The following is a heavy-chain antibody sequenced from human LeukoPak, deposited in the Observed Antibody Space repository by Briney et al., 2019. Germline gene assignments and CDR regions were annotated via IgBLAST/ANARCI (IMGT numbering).Heavy chain of an antibody. CDR1: GGSFSGYY. CDR2: INHSGST. CDR3: ARDRGTYYYGSGSYNWFDP. Sequence: SETLSLTCAVYGGSFSGYYWSWIRQPPGKGLEWIGEINHSGSTNYNPSLKSRVTISVDTSKNQFSLKLSSVTAADTAVYYCARDRGTYYYGSGSYNWFDPWGQGTLVTVSS. J-gene: IGHJ5*02. V-gene: IGHV4-34*01. D-gene: IGHD3-10*01.